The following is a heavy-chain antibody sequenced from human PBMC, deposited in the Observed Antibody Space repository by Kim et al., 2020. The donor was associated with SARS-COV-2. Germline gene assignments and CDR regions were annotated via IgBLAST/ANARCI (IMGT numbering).Heavy chain of an antibody. J-gene: IGHJ6*02. D-gene: IGHD6-13*01. Sequence: SETLSLTCTVSGGSISSGGYYWSWIRQHPGKGLEWIGYIYYSGSTYYNPSLKSRVTISVDTSKNQFSLKLSSVTAADTAVYYCARGRYSSSWSPLVDVWGQGSTVTVSS. CDR3: ARGRYSSSWSPLVDV. V-gene: IGHV4-31*03. CDR1: GGSISSGGYY. CDR2: IYYSGST.